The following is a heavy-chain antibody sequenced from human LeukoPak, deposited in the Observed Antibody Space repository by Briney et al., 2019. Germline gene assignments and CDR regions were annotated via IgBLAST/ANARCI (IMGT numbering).Heavy chain of an antibody. CDR1: GGSISSYY. D-gene: IGHD6-19*01. CDR2: IYYSGSI. Sequence: SETLSLTCTVSGGSISSYYWSWIRPPPGKGLEWIGYIYYSGSINYNPSLKSRVTISVDTSKNQFSLKLSSVTAADTAVYYCARVRSSGWGKGFDYWGQGTLVTVSS. CDR3: ARVRSSGWGKGFDY. J-gene: IGHJ4*02. V-gene: IGHV4-59*01.